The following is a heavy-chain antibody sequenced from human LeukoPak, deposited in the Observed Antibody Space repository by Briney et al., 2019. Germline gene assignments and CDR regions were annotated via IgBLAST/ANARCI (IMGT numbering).Heavy chain of an antibody. J-gene: IGHJ6*03. CDR3: ARDRRTVTTAYYYYYMDV. CDR2: IYYSGST. CDR1: GGSISSYY. Sequence: SETLSLTCTVSGGSISSYYWSWIRQPPGKGLEWIGYIYYSGSTNYNPSLKSRVTISVDTSKNQFSLKLSSVTAADTAVYYCARDRRTVTTAYYYYYMDVWGKGTTVTVSS. D-gene: IGHD4-11*01. V-gene: IGHV4-59*01.